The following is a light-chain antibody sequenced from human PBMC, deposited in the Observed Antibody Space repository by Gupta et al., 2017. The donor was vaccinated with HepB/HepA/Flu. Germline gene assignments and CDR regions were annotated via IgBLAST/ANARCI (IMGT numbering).Light chain of an antibody. CDR3: LQRSSLIT. J-gene: IGKJ4*01. V-gene: IGKV3-11*01. CDR1: QSVGKF. CDR2: DAS. Sequence: EILLTQSPAALSLSPGERATLSCRASQSVGKFLVWYQQKPGQAPRLLISDASNRATGIPARFSGSGSGTDFTLTSSRREAEDFAVYYWLQRSSLITFGGRTMVEIK.